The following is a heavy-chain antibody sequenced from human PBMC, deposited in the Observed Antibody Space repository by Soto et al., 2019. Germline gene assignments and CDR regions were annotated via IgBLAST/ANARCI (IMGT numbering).Heavy chain of an antibody. D-gene: IGHD5-12*01. CDR1: CVTISTYY. CDR2: NYHSGTT. Sequence: PSETLSVTCAVSCVTISTYYWSCIRHPPRKGLEWIGYNYHSGTTNYNPSLKSRVNISVDTSKNQFSLRLTCVSAADTAIYYRVREAYIGYGHAIDHWGQGILVTV. CDR3: VREAYIGYGHAIDH. J-gene: IGHJ4*02. V-gene: IGHV4-59*01.